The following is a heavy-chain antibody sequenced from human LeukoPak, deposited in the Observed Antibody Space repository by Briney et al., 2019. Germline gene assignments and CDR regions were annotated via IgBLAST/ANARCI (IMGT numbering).Heavy chain of an antibody. CDR1: GFTFDDYA. CDR2: ISWNSGTK. V-gene: IGHV3-9*01. D-gene: IGHD2-8*01. Sequence: GGPLRLSCAASGFTFDDYAMHWVRQAPGKGLEWVSGISWNSGTKGYADSVKGRFTISRDNAKNSLYLQMNSLRGEDAALYYCAVLHYYAMDVWGQGTTVTVSS. J-gene: IGHJ6*02. CDR3: AVLHYYAMDV.